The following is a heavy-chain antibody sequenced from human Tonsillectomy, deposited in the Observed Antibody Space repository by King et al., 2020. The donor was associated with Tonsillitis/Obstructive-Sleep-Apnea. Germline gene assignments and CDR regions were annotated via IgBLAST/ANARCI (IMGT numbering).Heavy chain of an antibody. Sequence: VQLVESGAEVKKPGASVKVSCKASGYTFTNYDITWVRQAPGQGLEWMGWSRPYNGDTNYAQKLQGRVTMTSDTSTSTADMELRSLRSDDTAVYYCARDYYDRSGYSHGYFQHWGQGTLVTVSS. CDR1: GYTFTNYD. V-gene: IGHV1-18*01. D-gene: IGHD3-22*01. J-gene: IGHJ1*01. CDR3: ARDYYDRSGYSHGYFQH. CDR2: SRPYNGDT.